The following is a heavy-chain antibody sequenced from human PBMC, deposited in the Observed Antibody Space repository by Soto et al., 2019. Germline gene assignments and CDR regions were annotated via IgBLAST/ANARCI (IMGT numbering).Heavy chain of an antibody. J-gene: IGHJ6*03. CDR3: ARDVGPGGGYMDC. Sequence: SETLSLTCTVSGGSISSGGYYWSWIRQHPGKGLEWIGYIYYSGSTYYNPSLKSRVTISVDTSKNQFSLKLSSVTAADTAVYYWARDVGPGGGYMDCWGKGTTVTVSS. CDR1: GGSISSGGYY. D-gene: IGHD3-10*01. V-gene: IGHV4-31*03. CDR2: IYYSGST.